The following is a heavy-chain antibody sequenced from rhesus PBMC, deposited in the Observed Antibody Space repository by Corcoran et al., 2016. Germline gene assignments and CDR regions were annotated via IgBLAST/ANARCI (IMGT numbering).Heavy chain of an antibody. CDR1: GYSISSGYG. D-gene: IGHD1-14*01. Sequence: QVQLQESGPGLVKPSETLSLTCAVSGYSISSGYGWSWIRPPPGKGLEWIGYIGGSSGSTNYNPSLQGRVTMSKGTSKNQFSLKLSSVTAADTAVYYCARALAGTTDYWGQGVLVTVSS. J-gene: IGHJ4*01. CDR2: IGGSSGST. CDR3: ARALAGTTDY. V-gene: IGHV4-127*01.